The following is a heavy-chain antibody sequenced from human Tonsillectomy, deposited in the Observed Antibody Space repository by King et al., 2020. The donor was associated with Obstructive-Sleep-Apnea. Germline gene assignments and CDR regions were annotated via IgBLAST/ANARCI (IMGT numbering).Heavy chain of an antibody. CDR3: ASTQVGTTPSYFDY. CDR1: GYSFTSYW. J-gene: IGHJ4*02. V-gene: IGHV5-10-1*01. Sequence: VQLVQSGAEVKKPGESLRISCKGSGYSFTSYWISWVRQMPGKGLEWMGRIDTSDSYSNYSPSFQGHVTISADKSISTAYLQWSSLKASDTARYYCASTQVGTTPSYFDYWGQGTLVTVSS. D-gene: IGHD1-26*01. CDR2: IDTSDSYS.